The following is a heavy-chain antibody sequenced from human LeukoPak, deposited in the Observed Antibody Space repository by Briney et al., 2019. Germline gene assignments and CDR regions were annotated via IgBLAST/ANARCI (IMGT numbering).Heavy chain of an antibody. CDR1: GFTFSSYG. CDR2: ISYDGSNK. J-gene: IGHJ4*02. V-gene: IGHV3-30*18. D-gene: IGHD6-13*01. CDR3: AKDLIAAALPHGDY. Sequence: GGSLRLSCAASGFTFSSYGMHWVRQAPGKGLEWVAVISYDGSNKYYADSVKGRFTISRDNSKNTLYLQMNSLRAEDTAVYYCAKDLIAAALPHGDYWGQGTLVTVSS.